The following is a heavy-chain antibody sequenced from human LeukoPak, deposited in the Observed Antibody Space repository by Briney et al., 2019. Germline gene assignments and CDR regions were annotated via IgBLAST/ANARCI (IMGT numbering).Heavy chain of an antibody. D-gene: IGHD6-19*01. V-gene: IGHV3-9*01. CDR2: ISWNSGSI. J-gene: IGHJ4*02. CDR3: AKDIGLRQWLANFDY. Sequence: PGGSLRLSCAASGFTFSSNWMHWVRQAPGKGLEWVSGISWNSGSIGYADSVKGRFTISRDNAKNSLYLQMNSLRAEDTALYYCAKDIGLRQWLANFDYWGQGTLVTVSS. CDR1: GFTFSSNW.